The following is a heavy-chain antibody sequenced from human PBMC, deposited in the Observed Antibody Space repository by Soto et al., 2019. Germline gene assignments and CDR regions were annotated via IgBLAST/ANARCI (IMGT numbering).Heavy chain of an antibody. V-gene: IGHV6-1*01. J-gene: IGHJ4*02. CDR2: TYYRSKWYN. CDR1: GDSVSSNSAA. Sequence: KQSQTLSLTCAISGDSVSSNSAAWNWIRQSPSRGLEWLGRTYYRSKWYNDYAVSVKSRITINPDTSKNQFSLQLNSVTPEDTAVYYCARDLDIVVVPAAMGIFDYWGQGTLVTVSS. D-gene: IGHD2-2*01. CDR3: ARDLDIVVVPAAMGIFDY.